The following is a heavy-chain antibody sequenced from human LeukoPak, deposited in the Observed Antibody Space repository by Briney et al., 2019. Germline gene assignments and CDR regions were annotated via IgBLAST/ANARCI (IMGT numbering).Heavy chain of an antibody. Sequence: GGSLRLSCAASGFTFSSYSMKWVRQAPGKGLECVSYISSGSSTIYYADSVRGRFTISRDNAKNSLYLQMSSLRAEDTAVYYCGKGRLGGRSGSDYWGQGTLVTVSS. V-gene: IGHV3-48*04. CDR3: GKGRLGGRSGSDY. CDR1: GFTFSSYS. CDR2: ISSGSSTI. J-gene: IGHJ4*02. D-gene: IGHD2-15*01.